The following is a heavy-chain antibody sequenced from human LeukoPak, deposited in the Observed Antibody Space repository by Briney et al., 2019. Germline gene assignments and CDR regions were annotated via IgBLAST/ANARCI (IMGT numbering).Heavy chain of an antibody. J-gene: IGHJ3*02. CDR2: IYYSGST. D-gene: IGHD3-3*01. Sequence: PSETLSLTCTVSGGSISSSSYYWGWIRQPPGKGREWIGSIYYSGSTYYNPSLKSRVTISVYTSKNQFSLKLSSVTAADTAVYYCARHHYDFRSDAFDIWGQGTMVTVSS. CDR3: ARHHYDFRSDAFDI. V-gene: IGHV4-39*01. CDR1: GGSISSSSYY.